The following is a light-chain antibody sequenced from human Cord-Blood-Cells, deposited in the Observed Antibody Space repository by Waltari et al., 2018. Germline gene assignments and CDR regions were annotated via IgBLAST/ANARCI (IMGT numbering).Light chain of an antibody. CDR3: QQRSNWPLT. J-gene: IGKJ4*01. CDR1: QSVSSS. V-gene: IGKV3-11*01. Sequence: EIVLTQSPATLSLSPGERAPLFCRASQSVSSSLAWYQQKPGQAPRLLIYDASNRATGIPARFSGSGSGTDFTLTISSLEPEDFAVYYCQQRSNWPLTFGGGTKVEIK. CDR2: DAS.